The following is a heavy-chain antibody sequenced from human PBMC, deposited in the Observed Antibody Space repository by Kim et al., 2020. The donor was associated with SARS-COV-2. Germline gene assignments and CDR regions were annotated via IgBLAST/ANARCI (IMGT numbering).Heavy chain of an antibody. Sequence: LKSRVTISVDTSKNQFSLKLSSVTAADTAVYYCARRLGYCSSTSCSYFDYWGQGTLVTVSS. V-gene: IGHV4-34*01. J-gene: IGHJ4*02. D-gene: IGHD2-2*01. CDR3: ARRLGYCSSTSCSYFDY.